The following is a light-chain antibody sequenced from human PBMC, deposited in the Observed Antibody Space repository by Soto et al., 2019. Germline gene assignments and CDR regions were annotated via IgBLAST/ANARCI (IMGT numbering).Light chain of an antibody. Sequence: EVVMTQSPATLSVSPGERATLSCWASQSVRSDLAWYQQKPGQTPRLLIYGASTRAPGIPARFSGSGSGTEFTLTISSLQSEDFAIYYCQPYNNWPLTFGGGTKVDIK. CDR3: QPYNNWPLT. V-gene: IGKV3-15*01. CDR1: QSVRSD. CDR2: GAS. J-gene: IGKJ4*01.